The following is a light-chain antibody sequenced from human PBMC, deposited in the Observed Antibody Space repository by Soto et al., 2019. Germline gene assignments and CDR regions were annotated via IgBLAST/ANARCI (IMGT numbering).Light chain of an antibody. CDR1: QTISMY. V-gene: IGKV1-39*01. CDR3: QQSYTTLPLT. J-gene: IGKJ4*01. Sequence: DIQMTQSPSSLSASVGDRVTISCRASQTISMYLNWYQQKPGKAPILLISAASSLQTGVPSRFNGSGSGTEFTLTISSLQPEDLATYYCQQSYTTLPLTFGGGTKVEI. CDR2: AAS.